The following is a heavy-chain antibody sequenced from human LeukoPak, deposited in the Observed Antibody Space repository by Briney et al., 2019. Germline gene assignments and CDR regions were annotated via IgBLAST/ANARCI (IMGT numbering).Heavy chain of an antibody. Sequence: SETLSLTCTVSGGSISSGGYYWSWIRQHPGKGLEWIGYIYYSGSTYYNPSLKSRVTISVDTSKNQFSLKLSSVTAADTAVYYCALTGAAGKTFDYWGQGTLVTVSS. CDR2: IYYSGST. D-gene: IGHD6-13*01. V-gene: IGHV4-31*03. CDR1: GGSISSGGYY. CDR3: ALTGAAGKTFDY. J-gene: IGHJ4*02.